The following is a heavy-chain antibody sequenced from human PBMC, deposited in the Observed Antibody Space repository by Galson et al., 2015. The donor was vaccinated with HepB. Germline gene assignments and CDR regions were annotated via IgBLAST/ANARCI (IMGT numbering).Heavy chain of an antibody. CDR1: GYTFTSYG. V-gene: IGHV1-18*01. Sequence: SVKVSCKASGYTFTSYGISWVRQAPGQGLEWMGWISAYNGNTNYAQKLQDRVTMTTDTSTTTAYMELRSLRSDDTAVYYCARDNKVGATSPGDWGQGTLVTVSS. J-gene: IGHJ4*02. CDR3: ARDNKVGATSPGD. CDR2: ISAYNGNT. D-gene: IGHD1-26*01.